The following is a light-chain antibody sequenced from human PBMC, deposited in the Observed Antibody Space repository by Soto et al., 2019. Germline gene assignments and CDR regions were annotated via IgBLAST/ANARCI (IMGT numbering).Light chain of an antibody. Sequence: QSALTQPASVSGSPGESITISCTGTSSDVGGYDYVSWYQQYPGKAPKLMIYDVSNRPSGVSNRFSGSKSGNTASLTISGLQAEDEGDYYCSSFSGSNTLLLFGGGTKLTVL. V-gene: IGLV2-14*03. CDR1: SSDVGGYDY. J-gene: IGLJ2*01. CDR2: DVS. CDR3: SSFSGSNTLLL.